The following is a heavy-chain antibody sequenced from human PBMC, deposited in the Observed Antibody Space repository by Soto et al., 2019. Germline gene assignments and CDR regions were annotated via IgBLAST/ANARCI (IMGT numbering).Heavy chain of an antibody. D-gene: IGHD1-7*01. CDR1: GFTFSSYW. V-gene: IGHV3-7*01. J-gene: IGHJ5*02. CDR2: IKQDGSEK. Sequence: GGSLRLSCAASGFTFSSYWMSWVRQAPGKGLEWVANIKQDGSEKYYVDSVKGRFTISRDNAKNSLYLQMNSLRAEDTAVYYCARDRANWNYPNWFDPWGQGTLVTVSS. CDR3: ARDRANWNYPNWFDP.